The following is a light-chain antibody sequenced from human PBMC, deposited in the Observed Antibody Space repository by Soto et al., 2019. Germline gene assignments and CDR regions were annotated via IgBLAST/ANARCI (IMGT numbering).Light chain of an antibody. Sequence: EIVLTQSPATLSLSPGERATLSCRASQSVSSYLAWYQQKPGQAPRLLIYDASNRATGIPARFSGSGSGTDVTLTISSLEPEDFAVYYFQQRRNWPPITFGQGTRLEIK. J-gene: IGKJ5*01. V-gene: IGKV3-11*01. CDR3: QQRRNWPPIT. CDR2: DAS. CDR1: QSVSSY.